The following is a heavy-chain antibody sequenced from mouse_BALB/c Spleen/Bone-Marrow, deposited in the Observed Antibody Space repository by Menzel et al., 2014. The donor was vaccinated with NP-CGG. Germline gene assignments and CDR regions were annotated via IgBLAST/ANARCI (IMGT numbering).Heavy chain of an antibody. CDR1: GYTFTSYW. D-gene: IGHD3-2*01. CDR3: ASRDSSGYVPDY. J-gene: IGHJ2*01. Sequence: QVQLQQSGAELVKPGASVKLSCKTSGYTFTSYWIQWVKQRPGQGLGWIGEIFPGTGTTYYNEKFKGKATLTIDTSSSTAYMQLSSLTSEDSAVYCCASRDSSGYVPDYWGQGTTLTVSS. CDR2: IFPGTGTT. V-gene: IGHV1S132*01.